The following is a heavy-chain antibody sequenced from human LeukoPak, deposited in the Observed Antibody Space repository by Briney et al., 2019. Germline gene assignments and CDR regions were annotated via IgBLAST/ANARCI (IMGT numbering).Heavy chain of an antibody. CDR3: TRLPNGSPGDY. Sequence: SETLSLTCTFSGGSISSDNHNWGWIRQPPGKGLEWVGSVHYRGNAYYNPSPRSRVAITVDTSKNQFSLRLNSVTAADTAVYYCTRLPNGSPGDYWGQGTLVTVSS. V-gene: IGHV4-39*01. J-gene: IGHJ4*02. CDR2: VHYRGNA. D-gene: IGHD2-8*01. CDR1: GGSISSDNHN.